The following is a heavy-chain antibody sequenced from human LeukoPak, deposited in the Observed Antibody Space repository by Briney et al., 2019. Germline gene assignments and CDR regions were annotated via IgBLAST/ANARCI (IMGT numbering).Heavy chain of an antibody. CDR3: AAAAIDDAFDI. Sequence: GGSLRRSWAAAGFTFSSYGMHWVRQAPGKGLEWVAVIWYDGSNKYYADSVKGRFTISRDNSKNTLYLQMNSLRAEDTAVYYCAAAAIDDAFDIWGQGTMVTVSS. CDR1: GFTFSSYG. J-gene: IGHJ3*02. V-gene: IGHV3-33*01. D-gene: IGHD2-15*01. CDR2: IWYDGSNK.